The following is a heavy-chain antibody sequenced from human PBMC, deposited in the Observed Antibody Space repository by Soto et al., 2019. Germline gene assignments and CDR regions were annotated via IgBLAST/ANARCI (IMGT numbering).Heavy chain of an antibody. Sequence: HPGGSLRLSCAASGFTFSSYAMSWVRQAPGKGLEWVSAVSSSGGSAYYADSVKGRFTISRDNSKNTLFLQMTSLRAEDTALYYCAKDHWGSYSGQGTLVTVSS. CDR1: GFTFSSYA. D-gene: IGHD3-16*01. V-gene: IGHV3-23*01. J-gene: IGHJ4*02. CDR3: AKDHWGSY. CDR2: VSSSGGSA.